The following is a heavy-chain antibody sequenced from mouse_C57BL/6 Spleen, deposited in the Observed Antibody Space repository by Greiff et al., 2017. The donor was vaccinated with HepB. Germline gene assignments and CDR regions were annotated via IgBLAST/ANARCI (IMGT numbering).Heavy chain of an antibody. CDR1: GYTFTSYW. CDR3: ARWYYGSSYYFDY. V-gene: IGHV1-55*01. Sequence: QVQLQQPGAELVKPGASVKMSCKASGYTFTSYWITWVKQRPGQGLEWIGDIYPGSGSTNYNEKFKSKATLTVDTSSNTAYLQLSSLTSGDTAVYYCARWYYGSSYYFDYWGQGTTLTVSS. J-gene: IGHJ2*01. CDR2: IYPGSGST. D-gene: IGHD1-1*01.